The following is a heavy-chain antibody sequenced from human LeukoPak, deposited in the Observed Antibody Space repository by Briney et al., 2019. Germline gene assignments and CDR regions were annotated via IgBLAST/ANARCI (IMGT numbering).Heavy chain of an antibody. V-gene: IGHV4-34*01. CDR3: ARGRRTIFGVVILGYYGMDV. J-gene: IGHJ6*02. D-gene: IGHD3-3*01. CDR1: GGSFSGYY. Sequence: SETLPLTCAVHGGSFSGYYWSWIRQPPGKGLEWIGEINHSGSTNYNPSLKSRVTISVDTSKNQFSLKLSSVTAADTAVYYCARGRRTIFGVVILGYYGMDVWGQGTTVTVSS. CDR2: INHSGST.